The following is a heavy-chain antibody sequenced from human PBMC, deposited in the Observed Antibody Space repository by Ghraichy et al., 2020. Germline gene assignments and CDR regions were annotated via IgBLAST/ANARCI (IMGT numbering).Heavy chain of an antibody. CDR3: ARIPSPALQPPDSSAFDI. J-gene: IGHJ3*02. Sequence: SETLSLTCAVYGGSFSGYYWSWIRQPPGKGLEWIGEINHSGSTNYNPSLKSRVTISVDTSKNQFSLKLSSVTAADTAVYYCARIPSPALQPPDSSAFDIWGQGTMVTVSS. CDR1: GGSFSGYY. D-gene: IGHD6-13*01. CDR2: INHSGST. V-gene: IGHV4-34*01.